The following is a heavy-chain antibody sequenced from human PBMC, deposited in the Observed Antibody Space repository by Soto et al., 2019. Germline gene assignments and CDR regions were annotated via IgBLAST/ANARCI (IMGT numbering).Heavy chain of an antibody. J-gene: IGHJ6*02. CDR2: IYYSGST. CDR3: ARDRGVLMVYAPSPDLYYYYGMDV. CDR1: GGSISSGGYY. D-gene: IGHD2-8*01. Sequence: SETLSLTCTVSGGSISSGGYYWSWIRQHPGKGLEWIGYIYYSGSTYYNPSLKSRVTITVDTSKNQFSLMLSSGTAADTAFYYCARDRGVLMVYAPSPDLYYYYGMDVWGQGTTVTVSS. V-gene: IGHV4-31*03.